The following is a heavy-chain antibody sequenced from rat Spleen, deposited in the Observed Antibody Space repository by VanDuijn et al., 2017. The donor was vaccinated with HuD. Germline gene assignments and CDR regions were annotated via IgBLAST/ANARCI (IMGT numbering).Heavy chain of an antibody. Sequence: QVQLQQSGAEVVKPGTSVKLSCKASGYYLSSNHMNWIKQTTGQGLEWIGIINPGSGDTNYNVKFKGKATLTVDKSSSTAFMQLSSLTPEDSAVYYCARSGYYYDGSYYYVFAYWGQGTLVTVSS. CDR2: INPGSGDT. CDR3: ARSGYYYDGSYYYVFAY. D-gene: IGHD1-12*02. CDR1: GYYLSSNH. J-gene: IGHJ3*01. V-gene: IGHV1-47*01.